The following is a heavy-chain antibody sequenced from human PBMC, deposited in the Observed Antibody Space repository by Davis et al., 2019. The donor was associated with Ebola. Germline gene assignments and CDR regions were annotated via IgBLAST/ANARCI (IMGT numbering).Heavy chain of an antibody. CDR1: GGSFSGYY. J-gene: IGHJ4*02. CDR2: INHSGST. D-gene: IGHD2-2*01. V-gene: IGHV4-34*01. Sequence: SETLSLTCAVYGGSFSGYYWNWIRQPPGKGLEWIGEINHSGSTNYNPSLKSRVTISVDTSKNQFSLKLSSVTAADTAVYYCARGPSAVNFDYWGQGTLVTVSS. CDR3: ARGPSAVNFDY.